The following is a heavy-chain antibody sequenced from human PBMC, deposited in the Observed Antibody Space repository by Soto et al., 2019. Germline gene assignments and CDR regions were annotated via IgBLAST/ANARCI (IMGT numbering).Heavy chain of an antibody. CDR3: ARVRDGYSSSWGSPPKYYFDY. CDR1: GFTFSDYY. Sequence: QVQLVESGGGLVKPGGSLRLSCAASGFTFSDYYMSWIRQAPGKGLEWVSYISSSSSYTNYADSVKGRFTISRDNAKNSLYLQMNSLRAEDTAVYYCARVRDGYSSSWGSPPKYYFDYWGQGTLVTVSS. J-gene: IGHJ4*02. D-gene: IGHD6-13*01. V-gene: IGHV3-11*06. CDR2: ISSSSSYT.